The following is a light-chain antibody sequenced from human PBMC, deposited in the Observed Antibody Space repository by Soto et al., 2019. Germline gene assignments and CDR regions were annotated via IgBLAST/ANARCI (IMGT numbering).Light chain of an antibody. J-gene: IGLJ1*01. CDR3: FSFTTTSTHV. Sequence: QSALTQPASVTGSPGQSITISCTGTSSDVGSYNVVSWYQQHPGKAPKLMIYEGSKRPSGVSDRFSGSKSGNTASLTISGLQVEDEADYFCFSFTTTSTHVFGTRTKVTV. CDR1: SSDVGSYNV. CDR2: EGS. V-gene: IGLV2-23*01.